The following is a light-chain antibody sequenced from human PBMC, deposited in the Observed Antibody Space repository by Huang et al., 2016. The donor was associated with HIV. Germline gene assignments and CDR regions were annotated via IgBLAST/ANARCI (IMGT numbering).Light chain of an antibody. CDR2: AAS. V-gene: IGKV1-17*03. Sequence: DIQMTQSPSAMSASVGDKVTLTCRASQAISNYLVWFQQKPGRSPKRLIYAASSLQSGVPSKFSGSGYGTKFTLTISSLQPEDFATYYCLQHHAYPRTFGPGTKVEVK. J-gene: IGKJ1*01. CDR1: QAISNY. CDR3: LQHHAYPRT.